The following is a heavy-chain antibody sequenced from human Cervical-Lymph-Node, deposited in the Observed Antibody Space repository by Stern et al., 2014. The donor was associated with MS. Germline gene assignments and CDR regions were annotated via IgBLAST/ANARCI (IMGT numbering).Heavy chain of an antibody. J-gene: IGHJ5*02. CDR2: INPNDGGT. CDR1: GYSFTTFY. Sequence: QVQLVQSGAEVKKPGASVKVTCKASGYSFTTFYIHWVRQAPGQGLEWVGAINPNDGGTSYAQKFQGRVAMTRDTSTSTLYMELNSLTSEDTAIFYCARGPRVGTTWWSGPHGFDPWGQGTLVTVSS. V-gene: IGHV1-46*01. D-gene: IGHD2-8*02. CDR3: ARGPRVGTTWWSGPHGFDP.